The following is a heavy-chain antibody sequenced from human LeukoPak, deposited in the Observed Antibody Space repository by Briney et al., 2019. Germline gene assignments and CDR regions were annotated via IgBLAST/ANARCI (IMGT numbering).Heavy chain of an antibody. CDR2: ISSGSSMI. J-gene: IGHJ4*02. Sequence: GGSLRLSCVVSGFTFGPYSMNWVRQAPGRGLEGVSYISSGSSMIYYAESVKGRFTISRDDAKNSLYLQMNSLRDEDTAVYHCARDEIGSGTYFYSWGQGTLVNVSS. CDR1: GFTFGPYS. D-gene: IGHD3-10*01. CDR3: ARDEIGSGTYFYS. V-gene: IGHV3-48*02.